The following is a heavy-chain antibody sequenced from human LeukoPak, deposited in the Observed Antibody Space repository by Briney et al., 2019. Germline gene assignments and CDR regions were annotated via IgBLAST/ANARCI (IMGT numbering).Heavy chain of an antibody. CDR1: GFTFSSYA. CDR2: ISGSGGST. CDR3: AKGPNRPYYFDY. V-gene: IGHV3-23*01. Sequence: GGSLRLSCAASGFTFSSYAMSWVRQAPGKGLEWVSAISGSGGSTYYADPVKGRFTISRDNSKNTLYLQMNSLRAEDTAVYYCAKGPNRPYYFDYWGQGTLVTVSS. J-gene: IGHJ4*02. D-gene: IGHD1-14*01.